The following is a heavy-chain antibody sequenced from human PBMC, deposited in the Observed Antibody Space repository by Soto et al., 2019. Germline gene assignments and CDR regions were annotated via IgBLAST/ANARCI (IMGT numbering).Heavy chain of an antibody. CDR1: GFSRSTSGVN. D-gene: IGHD3-22*01. V-gene: IGHV2-5*01. J-gene: IGHJ4*02. CDR2: VYWNNDK. Sequence: SGPTLVNPTQTLTLTCTFSGFSRSTSGVNVGWIRQPPGKALEWLALVYWNNDKRYSPSLKSRLTITKATSKNQVVLTMTNMDPVDTATYYCAHSSSDSSGYYYFDYWGQGTLVTVSS. CDR3: AHSSSDSSGYYYFDY.